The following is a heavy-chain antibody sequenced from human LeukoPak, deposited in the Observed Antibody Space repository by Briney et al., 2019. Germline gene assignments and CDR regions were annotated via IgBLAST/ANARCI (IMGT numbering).Heavy chain of an antibody. J-gene: IGHJ4*02. V-gene: IGHV4-34*01. CDR2: INHSGST. CDR1: VRSFSGYY. CDR3: ARGEYENCSGGSCYYSY. Sequence: KSSDPLSLTCAVYVRSFSGYYWSWIRQPPGKGREWIREINHSGSTNYNPFLNSRVTISVYTTKNQFSLKLIYVPAADTAVYYCARGEYENCSGGSCYYSYWGQGTLVTVSS. D-gene: IGHD2-15*01.